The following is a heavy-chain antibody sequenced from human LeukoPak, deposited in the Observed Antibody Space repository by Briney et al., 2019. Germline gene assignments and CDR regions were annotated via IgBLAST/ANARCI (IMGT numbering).Heavy chain of an antibody. D-gene: IGHD3-3*01. V-gene: IGHV3-33*01. CDR2: IWYDGSNK. Sequence: QAGGSLRLSCAASGFTFSSYGMHWVRQAPGKGLEWVAVIWYDGSNKYYADSVKGRFTISRDNSKNTLYLQMNSLRAEDTAVYYCARGLTIFGVAKWFDPWGQGTLVTVSS. CDR1: GFTFSSYG. J-gene: IGHJ5*02. CDR3: ARGLTIFGVAKWFDP.